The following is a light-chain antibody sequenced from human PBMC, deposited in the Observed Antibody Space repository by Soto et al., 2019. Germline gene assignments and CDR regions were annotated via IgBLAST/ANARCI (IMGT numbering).Light chain of an antibody. Sequence: DIQMTQSPSTLSASVGDRVIITCRASETIINWLAWFQQKPGRAPKLLIYDASTLESGVPSRLSGSGSGTEFTLTISSLQPDDSATYYCQQYNDYSWTFGQGTKVDIK. J-gene: IGKJ1*01. V-gene: IGKV1-5*01. CDR3: QQYNDYSWT. CDR2: DAS. CDR1: ETIINW.